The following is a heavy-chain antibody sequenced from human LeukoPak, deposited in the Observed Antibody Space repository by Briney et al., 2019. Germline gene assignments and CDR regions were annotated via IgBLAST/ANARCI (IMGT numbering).Heavy chain of an antibody. V-gene: IGHV4-59*01. J-gene: IGHJ4*02. CDR2: IYYSVST. Sequence: SSQTLSLTCTVSGGSISSYYCSWIRQPPGKGLEWIGYIYYSVSTNYNHSLKRRVTISVDTSEKQFSLKLSSVTAADTAVYYCARGSSSWESWGQGTLVTVSS. CDR1: GGSISSYY. CDR3: ARGSSSWES. D-gene: IGHD2-2*01.